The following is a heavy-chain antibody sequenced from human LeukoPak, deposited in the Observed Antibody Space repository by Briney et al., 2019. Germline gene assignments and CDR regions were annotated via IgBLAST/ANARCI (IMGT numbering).Heavy chain of an antibody. CDR2: IISSSNKI. V-gene: IGHV3-21*01. CDR1: GFTSGTYN. Sequence: PGGSLRPSCPASGFTSGTYNMNWVRQAPGKGLEWVSSIISSSNKIYYADSVKGRFTISRDNAKNSLYLQMNSMRAEDTDVYYCARDVGASAPDAFDIWGQGTMVTVSS. D-gene: IGHD1-26*01. CDR3: ARDVGASAPDAFDI. J-gene: IGHJ3*02.